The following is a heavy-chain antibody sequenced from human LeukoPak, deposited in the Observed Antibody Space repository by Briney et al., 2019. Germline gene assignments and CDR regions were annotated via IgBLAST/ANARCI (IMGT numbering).Heavy chain of an antibody. CDR2: IKHDGSEK. Sequence: GGSLRLSCAASEFTFSNYWMNWVRQAPGKGLEWVANIKHDGSEKYYVDSVKGRFTISRDNTKKSLYLQMNSLRADDTAVYYCARGHHFWSGFYYFEYWGQGGLVIVSS. D-gene: IGHD3-3*02. V-gene: IGHV3-7*04. CDR1: EFTFSNYW. CDR3: ARGHHFWSGFYYFEY. J-gene: IGHJ4*02.